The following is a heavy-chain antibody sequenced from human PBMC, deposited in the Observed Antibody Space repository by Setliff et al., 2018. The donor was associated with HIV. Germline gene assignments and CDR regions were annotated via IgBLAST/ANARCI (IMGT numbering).Heavy chain of an antibody. CDR3: AREFCGSPRCYDAFDI. Sequence: GSLRLSCAASGFTFSSYAMSWIRQPPGKGLEWIGSFSYSESTYYNPSLKSRVTMSVDTSKNQFSLKLSSVTAADTAVYYCAREFCGSPRCYDAFDIWGQGTMVTVSS. J-gene: IGHJ3*02. D-gene: IGHD2-2*01. CDR2: FSYSEST. V-gene: IGHV4-39*07. CDR1: GFTFSSYA.